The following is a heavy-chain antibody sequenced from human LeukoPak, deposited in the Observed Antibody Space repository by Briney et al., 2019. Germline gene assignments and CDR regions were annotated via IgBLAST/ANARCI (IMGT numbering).Heavy chain of an antibody. CDR1: GFTLSDYY. V-gene: IGHV3-11*01. J-gene: IGHJ4*02. CDR2: ISNSGSTI. Sequence: GGSLRLSCGASGFTLSDYYMSGLRQAPGKGLEWVSYISNSGSTIYYTDSVKGRFTVSRDNAKNSLYLQMNSLRAEDTAVYYCARTGYSGSYSDYWGQGTLVTVSS. CDR3: ARTGYSGSYSDY. D-gene: IGHD1-26*01.